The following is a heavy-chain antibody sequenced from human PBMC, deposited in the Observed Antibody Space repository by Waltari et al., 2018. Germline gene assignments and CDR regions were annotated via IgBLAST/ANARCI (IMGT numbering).Heavy chain of an antibody. CDR2: IYYSGST. D-gene: IGHD6-19*01. V-gene: IGHV4-39*07. J-gene: IGHJ4*02. Sequence: QVQLQESGPGLVKPSETLSLSCTVSGGSINRSSYYWGWIRQPPGKGLEWIGSIYYSGSTLYNPTLKSRVTMSVDTSKNQFSLKLSSVAAADTAVYYCAREYSSGWYYFDYWGQGTLVTVSS. CDR1: GGSINRSSYY. CDR3: AREYSSGWYYFDY.